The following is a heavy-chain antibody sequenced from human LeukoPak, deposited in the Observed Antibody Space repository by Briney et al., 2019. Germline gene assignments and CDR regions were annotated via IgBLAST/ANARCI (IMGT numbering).Heavy chain of an antibody. CDR1: GFTFSSYW. V-gene: IGHV3-23*01. Sequence: GGSLRLSCAAPGFTFSSYWMHWVRQAPGKGLEWVSAISGSGASTYYADSVKGRFTISRDNSRNTLYLQMDSLRAEDTAVYYCAKRRGAAAAGTNYDYWGQGTLVTVSS. CDR3: AKRRGAAAAGTNYDY. CDR2: ISGSGAST. J-gene: IGHJ4*02. D-gene: IGHD6-13*01.